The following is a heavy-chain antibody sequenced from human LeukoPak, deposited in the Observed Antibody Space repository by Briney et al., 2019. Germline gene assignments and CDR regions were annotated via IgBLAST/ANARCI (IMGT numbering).Heavy chain of an antibody. Sequence: GASVKVSCKASGDTFTGYYMHWVRQAPGQGLEWMGRINPNSGGTNYAQKFQGRVTMTRDTSISTAYMELSRLRSDDTAVYYCARPHCSSTSCYAETQNWFDPWGQGTLVTVSS. V-gene: IGHV1-2*06. CDR3: ARPHCSSTSCYAETQNWFDP. CDR1: GDTFTGYY. J-gene: IGHJ5*02. D-gene: IGHD2-2*01. CDR2: INPNSGGT.